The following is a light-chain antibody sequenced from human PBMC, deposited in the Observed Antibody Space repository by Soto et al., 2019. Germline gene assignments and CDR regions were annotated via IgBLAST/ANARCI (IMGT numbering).Light chain of an antibody. CDR2: EVT. J-gene: IGLJ1*01. Sequence: QSALTQPPSASGSPGQSVTISCTGTKNDISVYDYVSWYQQHPGKAPKLMISEVTNRPSGVSDRFSGSKSGNTASLTISGLQAEDEADYYCSSFTSRFPFVFGTGTKVTVL. CDR1: KNDISVYDY. CDR3: SSFTSRFPFV. V-gene: IGLV2-8*01.